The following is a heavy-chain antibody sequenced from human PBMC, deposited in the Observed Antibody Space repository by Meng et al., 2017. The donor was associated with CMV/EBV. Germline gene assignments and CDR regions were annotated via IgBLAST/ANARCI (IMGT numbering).Heavy chain of an antibody. J-gene: IGHJ4*02. CDR1: GFTFSSYA. CDR2: IYSGGSST. V-gene: IGHV3-23*03. Sequence: GGSLRLSCAASGFTFSSYAMSWVHQAPGKGLEWVSVIYSGGSSTYYADSVKGRFTISRDNSKNTLYLQMNSLRAEDTAVYYCAKTSVDYFDYWGQGTLVTVSS. CDR3: AKTSVDYFDY. D-gene: IGHD5/OR15-5a*01.